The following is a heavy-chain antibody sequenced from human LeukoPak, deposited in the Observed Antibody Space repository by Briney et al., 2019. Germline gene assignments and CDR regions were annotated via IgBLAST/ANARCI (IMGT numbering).Heavy chain of an antibody. J-gene: IGHJ4*02. D-gene: IGHD1-26*01. CDR1: GGSVSSFY. Sequence: SETLSLTCTVSGGSVSSFYWNWIRQPAGKGLEWIGRIYNSGSTNYNPSLKSRLSMSVDTSKNQFSLNLRSVTAADTAIYYCAREWELVFDYWGQGTLVTVSS. CDR2: IYNSGST. CDR3: AREWELVFDY. V-gene: IGHV4-4*07.